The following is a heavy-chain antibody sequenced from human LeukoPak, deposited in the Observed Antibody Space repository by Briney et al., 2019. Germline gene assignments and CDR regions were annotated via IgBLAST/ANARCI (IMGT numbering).Heavy chain of an antibody. CDR1: GFTVSTKH. CDR2: IYSGDNT. V-gene: IGHV3-53*01. Sequence: PGGSLRLSCAASGFTVSTKHMSWVRQAPGKGLEWVSVIYSGDNTDYADSVKGRFTISRDNSKNTLYFQMNSLRAEDTAVYFCVRLASDSNGWYHFDYWGQGTLVTVSS. J-gene: IGHJ4*02. D-gene: IGHD6-19*01. CDR3: VRLASDSNGWYHFDY.